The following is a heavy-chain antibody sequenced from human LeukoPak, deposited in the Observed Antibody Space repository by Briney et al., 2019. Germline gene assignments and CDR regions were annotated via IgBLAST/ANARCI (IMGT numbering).Heavy chain of an antibody. Sequence: GGSLRLSCTVSGFTVSSNSMSWVRQAPGKGLEWVSFIYSDNTHCSDSVKGRFTISRDNSKNTLYLQMNSLRAEDTAVYYCARRASAYSHPYDYWGQGTLVTVSS. J-gene: IGHJ4*02. V-gene: IGHV3-53*01. CDR2: IYSDNT. CDR1: GFTVSSNS. CDR3: ARRASAYSHPYDY. D-gene: IGHD4/OR15-4a*01.